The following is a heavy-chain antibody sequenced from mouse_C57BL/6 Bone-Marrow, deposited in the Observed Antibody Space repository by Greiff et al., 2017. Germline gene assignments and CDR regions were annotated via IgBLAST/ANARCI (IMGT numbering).Heavy chain of an antibody. J-gene: IGHJ3*01. V-gene: IGHV1-7*01. CDR1: GYTFTSYW. CDR3: ARSDSSGSAWFAY. D-gene: IGHD3-2*02. CDR2: INPSSGYT. Sequence: VQLQQSGAELAKPGASVELSCKASGYTFTSYWMHWVKQRPGQGLEWIGYINPSSGYTKYNQKFKDKATLTADKSSSTAYMQLSSLTYEDAAVYYCARSDSSGSAWFAYWGQGTLVTVSA.